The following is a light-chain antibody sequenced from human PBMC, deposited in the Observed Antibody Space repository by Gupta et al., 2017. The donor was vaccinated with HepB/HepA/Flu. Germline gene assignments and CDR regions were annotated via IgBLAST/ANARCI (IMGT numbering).Light chain of an antibody. Sequence: DIQVTQSPSSLSASVGDRVSITCRTSRAISSFLAWYQQKPGKVPKLLIYSASTLESGVPPRFSGSGAGTDFTLTISSLQPEDVATYYCQIDNNAPRTFGQGTKVEIK. V-gene: IGKV1-27*01. J-gene: IGKJ1*01. CDR3: QIDNNAPRT. CDR2: SAS. CDR1: RAISSF.